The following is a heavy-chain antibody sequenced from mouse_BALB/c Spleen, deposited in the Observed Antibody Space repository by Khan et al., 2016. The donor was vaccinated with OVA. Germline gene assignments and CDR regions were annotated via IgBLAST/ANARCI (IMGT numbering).Heavy chain of an antibody. Sequence: MQLQQSGPELVKPGASVRISCKTSGYTFTDFNLDWVKQSHGKSLEWIGYIFPNTGGTGYNQKFKTKATLTVDSSSSTAYMELRSLTSEDSAVYYCARSGYGSVAYWGQGTLVTVSS. CDR2: IFPNTGGT. J-gene: IGHJ3*01. CDR3: ARSGYGSVAY. CDR1: GYTFTDFN. V-gene: IGHV1S29*02. D-gene: IGHD1-2*01.